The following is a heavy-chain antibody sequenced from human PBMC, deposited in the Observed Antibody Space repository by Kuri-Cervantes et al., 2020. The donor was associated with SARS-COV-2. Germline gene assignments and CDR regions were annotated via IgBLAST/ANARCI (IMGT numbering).Heavy chain of an antibody. CDR1: GYTFTTYG. V-gene: IGHV1-18*04. CDR2: ISTYNANA. Sequence: ASVKVSCKASGYTFTTYGITWVRQAPGQGLEWMGWISTYNANADYAQKLQGRVTMTTDTSTSIAYMELRSLRSDDTAVYYCARVVGATKTPFDCWGQGTLVTVSS. CDR3: ARVVGATKTPFDC. D-gene: IGHD1-26*01. J-gene: IGHJ4*02.